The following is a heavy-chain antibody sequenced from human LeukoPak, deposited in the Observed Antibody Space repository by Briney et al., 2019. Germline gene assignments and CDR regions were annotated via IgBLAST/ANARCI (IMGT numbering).Heavy chain of an antibody. V-gene: IGHV4-34*01. CDR1: GGSFSGYY. D-gene: IGHD6-13*01. Sequence: PSETLSLTCAVYGGSFSGYYWSWIRQPPGKGLEWIGEINHSGSTNYNPSLKSRVTISVDTSKNQFSLKLSSVTAADTAVYYCARLQQLAPDYWGQGTLVTVSS. CDR2: INHSGST. CDR3: ARLQQLAPDY. J-gene: IGHJ4*02.